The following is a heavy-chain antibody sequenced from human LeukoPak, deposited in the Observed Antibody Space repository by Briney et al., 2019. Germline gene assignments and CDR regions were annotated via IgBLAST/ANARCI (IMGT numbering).Heavy chain of an antibody. CDR1: GGSISSGGYY. D-gene: IGHD3-3*01. Sequence: PSETLSLTCTVSGGSISSGGYYWSWIRQHPGTGLEWIGHIYYSGSTYYNPSLKSRVTISVDTSKNQFSLKLSSVTAADTAVYYCARASDFWSGHNWFDPWGQGTLVTVSS. V-gene: IGHV4-31*03. CDR3: ARASDFWSGHNWFDP. CDR2: IYYSGST. J-gene: IGHJ5*02.